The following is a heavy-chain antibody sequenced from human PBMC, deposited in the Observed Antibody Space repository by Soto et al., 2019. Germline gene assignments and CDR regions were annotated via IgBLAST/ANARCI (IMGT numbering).Heavy chain of an antibody. J-gene: IGHJ4*01. D-gene: IGHD2-15*01. V-gene: IGHV3-11*03. CDR3: AGGLGVVVAVPPGK. CDR1: GFTFTDYY. Sequence: GGSLRLSCAASGFTFTDYYMSWIRQAPGQGLEWVAYISSSSSYTHYADSVKGRFTISRDNAKNSVDLQMNSLRAEDTAVYYWAGGLGVVVAVPPGKWGQGILVTISS. CDR2: ISSSSSYT.